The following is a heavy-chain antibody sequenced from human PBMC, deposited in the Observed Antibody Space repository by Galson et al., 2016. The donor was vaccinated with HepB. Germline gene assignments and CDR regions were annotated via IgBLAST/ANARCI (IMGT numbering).Heavy chain of an antibody. D-gene: IGHD5-12*01. J-gene: IGHJ4*02. Sequence: SLRLSCAASGFTFSRHNMHWVRQAPGKGLEWVSSISSSSDYIYYADAVEGRFTISRDNAENSLYLQMNSLRADDTAVYYCAKDLGRAYTGYDPHFDYWGQGILVAVSS. CDR3: AKDLGRAYTGYDPHFDY. CDR1: GFTFSRHN. V-gene: IGHV3-21*01. CDR2: ISSSSDYI.